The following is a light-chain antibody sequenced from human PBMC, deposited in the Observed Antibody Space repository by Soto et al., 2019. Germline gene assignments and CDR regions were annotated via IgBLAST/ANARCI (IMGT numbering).Light chain of an antibody. J-gene: IGKJ1*01. CDR3: LQYNNLPRR. CDR2: GAS. V-gene: IGKV3-20*01. CDR1: PGVSANN. Sequence: EVVLTQSPGTLSLSTGERATLSCRASPGVSANNLAWYQHKAGQTPRLLIYGASSRATGIPDRFSGSGSGTDFTLTISGLEPDDLAVYYCLQYNNLPRRFGQVSIVDIK.